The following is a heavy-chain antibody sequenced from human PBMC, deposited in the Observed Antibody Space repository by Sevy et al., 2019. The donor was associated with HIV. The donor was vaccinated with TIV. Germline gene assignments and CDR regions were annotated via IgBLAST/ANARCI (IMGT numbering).Heavy chain of an antibody. CDR3: AKGVQTYYYDSSGYYSLDAFDI. Sequence: GSLRLSCAASGFTFSSYAMSWVRQAPGKGLEWVSAISGSGGSTYYADSVKGRFTISRDNSKNTLYLQMNSLRAEDTAVYYCAKGVQTYYYDSSGYYSLDAFDIWGQGTMVTVSS. CDR2: ISGSGGST. V-gene: IGHV3-23*01. D-gene: IGHD3-22*01. CDR1: GFTFSSYA. J-gene: IGHJ3*02.